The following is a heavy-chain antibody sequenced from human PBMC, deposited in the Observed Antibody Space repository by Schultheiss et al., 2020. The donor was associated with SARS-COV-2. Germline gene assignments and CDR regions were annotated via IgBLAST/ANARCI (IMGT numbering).Heavy chain of an antibody. CDR1: GGSISSYY. D-gene: IGHD5-18*01. Sequence: SETLSLTCTVSGGSISSYYWSWIRQPPGKGLEWIGEINHSGSTNYNPSLKSRVTISVDTSKNQFSLKLSSVTAADTAVYYCARLSSGYSYGYGYFQHWGQGTLVTVSS. CDR2: INHSGST. J-gene: IGHJ1*01. V-gene: IGHV4-34*01. CDR3: ARLSSGYSYGYGYFQH.